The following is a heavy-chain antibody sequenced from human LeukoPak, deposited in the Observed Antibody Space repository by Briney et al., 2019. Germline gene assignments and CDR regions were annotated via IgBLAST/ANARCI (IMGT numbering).Heavy chain of an antibody. Sequence: PGGSLRLSCAASGFTFSSYGMHWVRQAPGKGLEWVAFIRYDGSNKYYADSVKGRFTISRGNSKNTLYLQMNSLRAEDTAVYYCAKARIAAAGTFDYWGQGTLVTVSS. CDR3: AKARIAAAGTFDY. V-gene: IGHV3-30*02. CDR2: IRYDGSNK. CDR1: GFTFSSYG. D-gene: IGHD6-13*01. J-gene: IGHJ4*02.